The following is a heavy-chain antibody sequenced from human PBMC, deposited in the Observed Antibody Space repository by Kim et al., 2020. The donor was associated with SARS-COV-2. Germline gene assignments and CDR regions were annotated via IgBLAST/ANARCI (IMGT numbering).Heavy chain of an antibody. D-gene: IGHD3-10*01. CDR2: INHSGRT. V-gene: IGHV4-34*01. CDR1: GGSFSGYY. CDR3: ARRLSNTSGWGSHYCDL. Sequence: SETLSLTCAVYGGSFSGYYWSWIRQPPGKGLEWIGEINHSGRTNYNPSLKSRVTISVDTSKNQFSLKLTSVTAADTAVYYCARRLSNTSGWGSHYCDLWGQGTLATVSS. J-gene: IGHJ4*02.